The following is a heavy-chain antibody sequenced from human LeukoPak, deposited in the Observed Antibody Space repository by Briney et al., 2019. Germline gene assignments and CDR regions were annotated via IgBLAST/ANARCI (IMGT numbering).Heavy chain of an antibody. CDR2: ISAYNGNT. CDR3: ARAVWIAVGAFDI. Sequence: PKASVKVSCKASGYTFTSYGTSWVRQAPGQGLEWMGWISAYNGNTNYAQKFQGRVTMTRDTSTSTVYMELSSLRSEDTAVYYCARAVWIAVGAFDIWGQGTMVTVSS. V-gene: IGHV1-18*01. CDR1: GYTFTSYG. J-gene: IGHJ3*02. D-gene: IGHD6-19*01.